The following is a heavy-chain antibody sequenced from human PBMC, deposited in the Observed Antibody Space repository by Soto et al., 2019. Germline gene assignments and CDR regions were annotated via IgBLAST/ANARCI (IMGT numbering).Heavy chain of an antibody. Sequence: QVTLEESGPTRVKPTQTLTLTCTFSGFSLATSGVGVGWVRQPPGKALERLALIYWDDDKRYSPSLRSRLTVTKDTSRNQVVLTMTNMDPVDTATYYCAHRVGLQGNWNGGYFDFWGQGGLVTVSS. CDR2: IYWDDDK. J-gene: IGHJ4*02. CDR3: AHRVGLQGNWNGGYFDF. V-gene: IGHV2-5*02. D-gene: IGHD1-1*01. CDR1: GFSLATSGVG.